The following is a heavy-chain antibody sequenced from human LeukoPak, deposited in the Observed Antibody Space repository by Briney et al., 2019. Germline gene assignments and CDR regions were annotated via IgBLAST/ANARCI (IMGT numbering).Heavy chain of an antibody. CDR2: ISGSGGST. CDR1: GFTFSSYA. V-gene: IGHV3-23*01. Sequence: TGGSLRLSCAASGFTFSSYAMSWVRQAPGKGLEWVSAISGSGGSTYYADSVKGRFTISRDNSKDPLYLQMNSLRAEDTAVYCCARETYYYDSSGYYYDYWGQGTLVTVSS. CDR3: ARETYYYDSSGYYYDY. D-gene: IGHD3-22*01. J-gene: IGHJ4*02.